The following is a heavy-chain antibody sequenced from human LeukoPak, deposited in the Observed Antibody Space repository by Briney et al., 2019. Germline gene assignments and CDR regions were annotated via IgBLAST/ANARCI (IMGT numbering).Heavy chain of an antibody. CDR3: ARDVGGYSYGSVDY. J-gene: IGHJ4*02. Sequence: GGSLRLSCAASGFTFSSYSMNWVRQAPGKGLEWVSYISSSSSTIYYADSVKGRFTISRDNAKNSLYLQMNSLRAEDTAVYYCARDVGGYSYGSVDYWGQGTLVTVSS. V-gene: IGHV3-48*04. CDR1: GFTFSSYS. D-gene: IGHD5-18*01. CDR2: ISSSSSTI.